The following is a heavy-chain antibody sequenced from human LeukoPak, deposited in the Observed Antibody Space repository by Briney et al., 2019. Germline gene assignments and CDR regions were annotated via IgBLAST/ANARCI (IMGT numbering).Heavy chain of an antibody. CDR1: GGSFSGYH. CDR3: ARGRYSYGFDY. D-gene: IGHD5-18*01. CDR2: INHSGST. V-gene: IGHV4-34*01. Sequence: SETLSLTCAVYGGSFSGYHWSWIRQPPGKGLEWIGEINHSGSTNYNPSLKSRVTISVDTSKNQFSLKLSSVTAADTAVYYCARGRYSYGFDYWGQGTLVTVSS. J-gene: IGHJ4*02.